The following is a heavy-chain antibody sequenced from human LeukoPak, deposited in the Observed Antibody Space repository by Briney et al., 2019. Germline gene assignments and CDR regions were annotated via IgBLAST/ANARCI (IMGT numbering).Heavy chain of an antibody. D-gene: IGHD3-3*01. CDR1: GYTFTSYG. Sequence: ASVKVSCKASGYTFTSYGISWVRQAPGQGLEWMGWISAYNGNTNYAQKLQGRVTMTTDTSTSTAYMELRSLRSDDTAVYYCARPYDFWSGYPHYFDYWGQGTLVTVSS. CDR2: ISAYNGNT. V-gene: IGHV1-18*01. CDR3: ARPYDFWSGYPHYFDY. J-gene: IGHJ4*02.